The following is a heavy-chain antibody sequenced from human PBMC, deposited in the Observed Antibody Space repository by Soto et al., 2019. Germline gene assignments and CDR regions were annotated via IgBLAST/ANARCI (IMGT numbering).Heavy chain of an antibody. J-gene: IGHJ4*02. CDR3: ASMNYDSSGYYYVFDY. CDR1: GYTFTSYG. V-gene: IGHV1-18*01. D-gene: IGHD3-22*01. CDR2: ISAYNGNT. Sequence: QVQLVQSGAEVKKPGASVKVSCKASGYTFTSYGISWVRQAPGQGLEWMGWISAYNGNTNYAQKLQGRVTMTTDTSTSTAYVELRSLRSDDPAVYSCASMNYDSSGYYYVFDYWGQGTLVTVSS.